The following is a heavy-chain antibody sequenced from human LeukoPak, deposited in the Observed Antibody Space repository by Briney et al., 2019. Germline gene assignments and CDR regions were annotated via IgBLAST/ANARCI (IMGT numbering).Heavy chain of an antibody. J-gene: IGHJ4*02. Sequence: GGSLRLSCAASGFTFSSYAMSWVRQAPGKGLEWVSAISGSGGSTSYAQKFQGRVTMTRDTSTSTVYMELSSLRSEDTAVYYCARGSESYYDFWSGYPLFDYWGQGTLVTVSS. V-gene: IGHV3-23*01. CDR3: ARGSESYYDFWSGYPLFDY. CDR1: GFTFSSYA. D-gene: IGHD3-3*01. CDR2: ISGSGGST.